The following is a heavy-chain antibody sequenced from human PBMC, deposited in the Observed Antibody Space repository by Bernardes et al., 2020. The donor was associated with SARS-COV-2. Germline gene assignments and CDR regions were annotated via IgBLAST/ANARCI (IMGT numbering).Heavy chain of an antibody. CDR2: ISGSGGST. V-gene: IGHV3-23*01. CDR1: GFTFRSYA. J-gene: IGHJ6*02. Sequence: GGSLRLSCAASGFTFRSYAFNWVRQAPGKGLEWVSSISGSGGSTDYADSVKGRFTISRDSSKNTLYLQMNSLRAEDTALYYCAKYSSSSTRNYYFYGMDVWGQGTTVTVSS. CDR3: AKYSSSSTRNYYFYGMDV. D-gene: IGHD6-6*01.